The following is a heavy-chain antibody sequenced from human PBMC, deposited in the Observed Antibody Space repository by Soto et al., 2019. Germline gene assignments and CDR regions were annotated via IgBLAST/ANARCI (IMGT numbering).Heavy chain of an antibody. CDR2: IYHSGST. D-gene: IGHD3-3*02. CDR1: GGSLSRGGYS. Sequence: SEDLCLTFGGSGGSLSRGGYSLGWVRQPPGKGLEWIGYIYHSGSTYYNPSLKSRVTISVDTSKNQFSLKLSSVTAADTAVYYCASPKIAFYNWFDPWGQGTLVTVSS. J-gene: IGHJ5*02. CDR3: ASPKIAFYNWFDP. V-gene: IGHV4-30-2*01.